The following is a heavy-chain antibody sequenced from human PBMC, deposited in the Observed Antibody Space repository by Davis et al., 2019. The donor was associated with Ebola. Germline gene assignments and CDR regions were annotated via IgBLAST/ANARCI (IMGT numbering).Heavy chain of an antibody. CDR1: GNTFPSND. V-gene: IGHV1-18*04. D-gene: IGHD6-13*01. CDR2: ISGYSGNT. J-gene: IGHJ6*02. Sequence: AASVKVSCKAAGNTFPSNDVTWVRQAPGQGLEWMGWISGYSGNTNYAQKLQGRVTMTTDTSTSTAYMELRSLRSDDTAVYYCARDTSSAAAGYYYYYYGMDVWGQGTTVTVSS. CDR3: ARDTSSAAAGYYYYYYGMDV.